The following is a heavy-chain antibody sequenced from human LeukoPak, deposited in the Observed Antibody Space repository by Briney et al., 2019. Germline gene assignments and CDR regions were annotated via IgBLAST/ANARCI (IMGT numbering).Heavy chain of an antibody. CDR3: ARVVPGYCSTTSCYDVDAFDI. V-gene: IGHV4-61*02. D-gene: IGHD2-2*01. Sequence: SQTLSLTCTVSGGSISSGNYYWSWIRQPAGMGLEWIGRIYASGSTNYHPSLKSRVTISVDTSKKQFSLKLSSVTAADTAVYVCARVVPGYCSTTSCYDVDAFDIWGQGTRVTVSS. CDR2: IYASGST. CDR1: GGSISSGNYY. J-gene: IGHJ3*02.